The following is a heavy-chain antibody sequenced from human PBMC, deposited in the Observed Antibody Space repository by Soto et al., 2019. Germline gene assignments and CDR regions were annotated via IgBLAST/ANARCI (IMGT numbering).Heavy chain of an antibody. CDR3: AGLDTSMVKTPGY. CDR1: GFTFSSYW. CDR2: IKQDGSEE. J-gene: IGHJ4*02. D-gene: IGHD5-18*01. Sequence: GXSLRLSCAASGFTFSSYWMSWFRQAPGKGLEWVANIKQDGSEEYYVDSVRGRFTISRDNAKNSLYLQMNSLRAEDTAVYYCAGLDTSMVKTPGYWGQGTLVTVSS. V-gene: IGHV3-7*01.